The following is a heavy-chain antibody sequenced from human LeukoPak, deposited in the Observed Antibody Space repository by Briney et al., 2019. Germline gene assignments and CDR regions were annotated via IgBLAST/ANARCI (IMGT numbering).Heavy chain of an antibody. CDR3: PNTVYHHGYYGMDV. D-gene: IGHD5/OR15-5a*01. V-gene: IGHV3-43*01. CDR1: GFTFDDYT. CDR2: ISWDGGST. Sequence: GGSLRLSCAASGFTFDDYTMHWVRQAPGKGLEWVSLISWDGGSTYYADSVKGRFTISRDNSKNSLYLQMNSLRTEDTALYYCPNTVYHHGYYGMDVWGQGTTVTVSS. J-gene: IGHJ6*02.